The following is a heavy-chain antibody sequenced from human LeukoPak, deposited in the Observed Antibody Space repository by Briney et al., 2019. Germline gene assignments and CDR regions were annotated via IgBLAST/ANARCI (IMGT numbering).Heavy chain of an antibody. CDR1: GGSISSYY. V-gene: IGHV4-59*01. CDR2: IYYSGST. D-gene: IGHD4-17*01. Sequence: PSETLSLTCTVSGGSISSYYWSWIRQPPGKGLEWIGYIYYSGSTNYNPSLKSRVTISVDTSKNQFSLKLSSVTAADTAVYYCASSVTTASLFDYWGQGTLVTVSS. CDR3: ASSVTTASLFDY. J-gene: IGHJ4*02.